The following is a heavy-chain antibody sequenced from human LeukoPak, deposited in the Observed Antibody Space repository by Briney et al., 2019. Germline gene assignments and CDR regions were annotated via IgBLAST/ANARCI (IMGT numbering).Heavy chain of an antibody. Sequence: KPSETLSLTCGVYGGSFSDYYWSWIRQPPGKGLEWIGEINHSGSTNYNPSLKSRVTISIDTSKNQFSLKLSSVTAADTAVYYCARLNGGSWGQGTLVTVSS. CDR2: INHSGST. D-gene: IGHD3-16*01. CDR1: GGSFSDYY. J-gene: IGHJ4*02. V-gene: IGHV4-34*01. CDR3: ARLNGGS.